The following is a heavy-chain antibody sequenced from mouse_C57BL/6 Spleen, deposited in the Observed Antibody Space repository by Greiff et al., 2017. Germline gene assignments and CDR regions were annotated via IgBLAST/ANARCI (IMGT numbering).Heavy chain of an antibody. CDR3: ARCDYGSSYNAKDY. V-gene: IGHV1-52*01. D-gene: IGHD1-1*01. Sequence: QVQLQQPGAELVRPGSSVKLSCKASGYTFTSYWMHWVKQRPIQGLEWIGNIDPSDSETHYNQKFKDKATLTVDKSSSTAYMQLSSLTSEDSAVYDCARCDYGSSYNAKDYWGQGTSVTVSS. CDR2: IDPSDSET. CDR1: GYTFTSYW. J-gene: IGHJ4*01.